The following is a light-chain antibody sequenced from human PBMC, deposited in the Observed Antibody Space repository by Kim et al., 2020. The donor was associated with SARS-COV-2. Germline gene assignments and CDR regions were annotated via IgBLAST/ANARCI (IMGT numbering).Light chain of an antibody. Sequence: RVTISCTRGSSNIGASYDVHWYQQLPGTAPQLLIYGDSNRPSGVPDRFSGSKSGTSASLAITGLQAEDEADYYCQSYDSSLSGSRVFGGGTQLTVL. V-gene: IGLV1-40*01. J-gene: IGLJ2*01. CDR2: GDS. CDR3: QSYDSSLSGSRV. CDR1: SSNIGASYD.